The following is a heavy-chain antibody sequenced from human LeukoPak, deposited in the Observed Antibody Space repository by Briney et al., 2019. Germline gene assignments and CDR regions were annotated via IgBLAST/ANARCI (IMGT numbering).Heavy chain of an antibody. CDR3: ARDYSSGWNDY. V-gene: IGHV3-30*02. Sequence: GGSLRLSCAASGFTFSSYGMHWVRQAPGKGLEWVAFIRHDETKKSYADSVEGRLTISRDNSKNTLYLQMNSLRAEDTAVYYCARDYSSGWNDYWGQGALVTVSS. D-gene: IGHD6-19*01. J-gene: IGHJ4*02. CDR2: IRHDETKK. CDR1: GFTFSSYG.